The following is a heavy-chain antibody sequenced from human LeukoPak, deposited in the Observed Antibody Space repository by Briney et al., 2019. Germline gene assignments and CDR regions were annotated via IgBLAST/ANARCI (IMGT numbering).Heavy chain of an antibody. CDR1: GYTFTTYD. CDR3: ARDPTEDFWSGFYSYFDF. Sequence: ASVKVSCKASGYTFTTYDLSWVRQAPGQGLEWMGWISTYNGNTNYAQKFQGRVTMTTDTSTSTAYMELRSLRSDDTAVYYCARDPTEDFWSGFYSYFDFWGQGTLVTVSS. CDR2: ISTYNGNT. D-gene: IGHD3-3*01. J-gene: IGHJ4*02. V-gene: IGHV1-18*01.